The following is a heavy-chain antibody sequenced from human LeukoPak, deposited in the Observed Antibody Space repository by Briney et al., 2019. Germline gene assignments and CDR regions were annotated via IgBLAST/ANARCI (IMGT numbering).Heavy chain of an antibody. CDR1: GFTFSSYG. Sequence: GGSLRLSCAASGFTFSSYGMHWVRQAPGKGLEWVAVIWYDGSNKYYADSVKGRFTISRDNSKNTLYLQMNSLRAEDTAVYYCARDQPGDYGAGYFDYWGQGTLVTVSS. CDR3: ARDQPGDYGAGYFDY. J-gene: IGHJ4*02. D-gene: IGHD4-17*01. V-gene: IGHV3-33*01. CDR2: IWYDGSNK.